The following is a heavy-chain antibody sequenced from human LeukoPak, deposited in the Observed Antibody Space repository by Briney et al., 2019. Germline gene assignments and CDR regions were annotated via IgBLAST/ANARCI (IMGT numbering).Heavy chain of an antibody. CDR1: GGTFSSYA. CDR2: IIPILGIA. CDR3: ARVRCSSTSCYIINWFDP. D-gene: IGHD2-2*02. V-gene: IGHV1-69*04. Sequence: ASVKVSCKASGGTFSSYAIGWVRQAPGQGLEWMGRIIPILGIANYAQKFQGRVTITADKSTSTAYMELSRLRSEDTAVYYCARVRCSSTSCYIINWFDPWGQGTLVTVSS. J-gene: IGHJ5*02.